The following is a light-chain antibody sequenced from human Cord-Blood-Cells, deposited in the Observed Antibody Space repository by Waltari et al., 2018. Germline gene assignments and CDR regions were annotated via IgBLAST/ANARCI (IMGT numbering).Light chain of an antibody. CDR1: QDISNY. Sequence: EIKMTQSSSSLSASVGAKVTITCQASQDISNYLNWYQQKQGKAPKLLIYDASNLETGVPSRFSGSGSGTDFTFTISSLQPEDIATYYCQQYDNLPLTFGGGTKVEIK. V-gene: IGKV1-33*01. CDR3: QQYDNLPLT. CDR2: DAS. J-gene: IGKJ4*01.